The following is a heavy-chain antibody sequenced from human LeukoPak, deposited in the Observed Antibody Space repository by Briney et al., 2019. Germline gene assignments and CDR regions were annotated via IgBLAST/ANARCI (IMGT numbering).Heavy chain of an antibody. CDR1: TFTFKRHW. D-gene: IGHD6-19*01. V-gene: IGHV3-7*05. J-gene: IGHJ4*02. CDR3: ARDGGWFLDY. Sequence: GGSLRLSCAASTFTFKRHWMSWVRQAPGKGLEWVANLNQDGSDKYYVDSVKGRFTISRDNAKNSLHLQMNSLRAEDTAVYYCARDGGWFLDYWGQGTLVTVSS. CDR2: LNQDGSDK.